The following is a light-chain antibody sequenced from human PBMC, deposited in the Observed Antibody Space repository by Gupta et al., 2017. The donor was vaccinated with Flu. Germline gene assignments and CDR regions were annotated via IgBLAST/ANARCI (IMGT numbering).Light chain of an antibody. CDR2: SNN. V-gene: IGLV1-44*01. Sequence: QSVLTQPPSASGTPGQRVTISCSGSSSNSGSTTLNWYQQLPGTAPKLLIYSNNQRPSGVPDRVSGSKSGTSASLAISGLQSEDEADYYCAAWDDSLNGWVFGGGTKLTVL. CDR3: AAWDDSLNGWV. CDR1: SSNSGSTT. J-gene: IGLJ3*02.